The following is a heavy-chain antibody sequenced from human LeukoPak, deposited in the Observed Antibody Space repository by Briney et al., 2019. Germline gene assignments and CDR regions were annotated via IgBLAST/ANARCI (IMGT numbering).Heavy chain of an antibody. J-gene: IGHJ4*02. V-gene: IGHV1-8*01. Sequence: ASVKVSCKASGYTFTSYDFNWVRQATGQRPEWMGWMSPNSGDTGYAQKFQDRATMTRNTSISTAYMELSSLRSDDTAVYYCARGPPNWGYDYWGPGTLVTVSS. CDR2: MSPNSGDT. D-gene: IGHD7-27*01. CDR1: GYTFTSYD. CDR3: ARGPPNWGYDY.